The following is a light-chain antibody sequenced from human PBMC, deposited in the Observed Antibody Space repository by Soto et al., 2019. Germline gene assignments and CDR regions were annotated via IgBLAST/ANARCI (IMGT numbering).Light chain of an antibody. J-gene: IGKJ2*01. Sequence: EIVLMQSPGTLSLSPGERATLSCRASQTVTKNYLAWYQHKPGQAPRLLIYGASRRATGVPDRFSGSGSGTYFTLTISRLEPEDFAVYSCQQYGSSPMYTFAQGTKLEIK. V-gene: IGKV3-20*01. CDR1: QTVTKNY. CDR2: GAS. CDR3: QQYGSSPMYT.